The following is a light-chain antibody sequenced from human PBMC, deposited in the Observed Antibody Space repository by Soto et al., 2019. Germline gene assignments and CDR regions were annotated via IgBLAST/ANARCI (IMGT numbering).Light chain of an antibody. J-gene: IGKJ4*01. CDR2: DAS. CDR1: QSISSW. Sequence: DIQMTQSPSTLSASVGDRVTITCRASQSISSWLAWYQQKPGKAPKLLIYDASSLESGVPSRFSGSGSGTEFTLTISTLQPDDFATYDCQQYNSYSPLTFGGGTKVEIK. V-gene: IGKV1-5*01. CDR3: QQYNSYSPLT.